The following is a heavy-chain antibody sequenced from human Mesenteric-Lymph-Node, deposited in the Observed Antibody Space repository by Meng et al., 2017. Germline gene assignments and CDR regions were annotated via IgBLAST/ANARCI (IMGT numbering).Heavy chain of an antibody. J-gene: IGHJ4*02. V-gene: IGHV3-72*01. CDR1: GFTFSDHY. D-gene: IGHD4-17*01. CDR3: ARLKGNYGD. Sequence: GESLKISCAASGFTFSDHYMDWVRQAPGKGLEWVGRSTNKANSYITEYAASVKGRFTISRDDSKDSLYLQMNSLKTEDTAVYYCARLKGNYGDWGQGTLVTVSS. CDR2: STNKANSYIT.